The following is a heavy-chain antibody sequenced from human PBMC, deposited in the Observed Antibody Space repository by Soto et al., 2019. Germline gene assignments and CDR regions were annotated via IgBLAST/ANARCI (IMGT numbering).Heavy chain of an antibody. D-gene: IGHD4-17*01. CDR1: GYPFSSYG. CDR2: ISAYKGST. J-gene: IGHJ1*01. Sequence: QVQLVQSGAEVKKPGASVKVSCKASGYPFSSYGISWVRQGPGQGLEWMGWISAYKGSTNYAQKFQGRVTMTTDTSTSTAYMELRRLRSDDTAVYYCARVRYGDYVHFQPWGQGTLVTVSS. CDR3: ARVRYGDYVHFQP. V-gene: IGHV1-18*01.